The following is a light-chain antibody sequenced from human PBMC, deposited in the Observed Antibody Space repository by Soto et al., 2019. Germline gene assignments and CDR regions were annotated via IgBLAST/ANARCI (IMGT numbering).Light chain of an antibody. Sequence: EIVLTQSPGTLSLSPGERATLSCRASQSISNNYLAWYQQKPGRAPRLLIYGASSRATGIPARFSGSGSGTDFTLTISRLETEDFAVYYCQQYGSSPYTFGQGTKLEIK. CDR1: QSISNNY. V-gene: IGKV3-20*01. J-gene: IGKJ2*01. CDR2: GAS. CDR3: QQYGSSPYT.